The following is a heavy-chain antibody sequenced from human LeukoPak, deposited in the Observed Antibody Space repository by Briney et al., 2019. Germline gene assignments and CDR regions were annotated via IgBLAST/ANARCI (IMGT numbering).Heavy chain of an antibody. J-gene: IGHJ4*02. V-gene: IGHV3-30*04. D-gene: IGHD3-10*01. CDR3: ARDQVREIDY. CDR1: GFTFSSYA. Sequence: GRSLRLSCAASGFTFSSYAMHWVRQAPGKGLEWVAVISYDGSNKYYADSVKGRFTISRDNSKNTLYLQMNSLRAEDTAVYYCARDQVREIDYWGQGTLVTVSS. CDR2: ISYDGSNK.